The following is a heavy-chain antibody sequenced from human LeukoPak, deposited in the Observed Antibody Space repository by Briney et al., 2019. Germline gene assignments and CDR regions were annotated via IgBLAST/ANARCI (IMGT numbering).Heavy chain of an antibody. V-gene: IGHV4-59*01. CDR1: GGSISSYY. CDR2: IYYSGST. D-gene: IGHD4-23*01. Sequence: SETLSLTCTVSGGSISSYYWSWIRQPPGKGLEWTGYIYYSGSTNYNPSLKSRVTISVDTSKNQFSLKLSSVTAADTAVYYCARLGGNSGDWFDPWGQGTLVTVSS. J-gene: IGHJ5*02. CDR3: ARLGGNSGDWFDP.